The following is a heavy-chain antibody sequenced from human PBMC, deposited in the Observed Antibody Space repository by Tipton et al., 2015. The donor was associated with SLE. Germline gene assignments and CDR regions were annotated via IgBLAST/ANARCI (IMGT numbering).Heavy chain of an antibody. Sequence: TLSLTCTVSGGSISSHYWSWIRQPPGKGLEWIGYTYYSGSTNYNPSLKSRVTMSVDTSKNQFSLKLSSVTAADTAVYYCARGIDAFDIWGQGTMVTVSS. CDR3: ARGIDAFDI. V-gene: IGHV4-59*11. J-gene: IGHJ3*02. CDR1: GGSISSHY. CDR2: TYYSGST.